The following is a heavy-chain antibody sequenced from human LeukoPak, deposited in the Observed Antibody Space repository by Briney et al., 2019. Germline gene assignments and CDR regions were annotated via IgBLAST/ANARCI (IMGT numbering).Heavy chain of an antibody. CDR1: GYSFTSYW. J-gene: IGHJ4*02. V-gene: IGHV5-51*01. D-gene: IGHD3-9*01. CDR3: ARQADYNVLTGYHKGHLDY. CDR2: IYPGDSDT. Sequence: GESLMISCEGSGYSFTSYWICWVRQMPGKVLGWLGIIYPGDSDTRYSPSFQGQVSISADKSITTAYLQWSSLQASDTAMYYCARQADYNVLTGYHKGHLDYWGQGTLVTVSS.